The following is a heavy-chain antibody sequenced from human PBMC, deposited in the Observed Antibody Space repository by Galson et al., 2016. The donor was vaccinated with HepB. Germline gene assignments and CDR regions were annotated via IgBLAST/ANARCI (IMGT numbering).Heavy chain of an antibody. V-gene: IGHV3-33*01. CDR1: GFTFSTYG. D-gene: IGHD3-22*01. J-gene: IGHJ4*02. CDR3: ARDVSHLPHYSSGYFDY. CDR2: IWYDGSNK. Sequence: SLRLSCAASGFTFSTYGMHWVRQAPGKGLEWVAVIWYDGSNKYYADSVKGRFTISRDNSKNTLYLQMNSLRAEDTAVNYCARDVSHLPHYSSGYFDYWGQGTLVTVSS.